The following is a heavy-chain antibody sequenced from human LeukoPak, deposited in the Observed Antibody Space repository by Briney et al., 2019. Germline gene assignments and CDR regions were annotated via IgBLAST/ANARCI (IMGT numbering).Heavy chain of an antibody. J-gene: IGHJ4*02. CDR1: GFTFSSFA. CDR2: ISGSGGGT. V-gene: IGHV3-23*01. CDR3: ARDRDYGGILYFDY. D-gene: IGHD4-23*01. Sequence: GGSLRLSCAASGFTFSSFAMSWVRQAPEKGLEWVSAISGSGGGTYYADSVKGRFTISRDNSKNALYLQMNGLRAEDAALYYCARDRDYGGILYFDYWGQGTLVTVSS.